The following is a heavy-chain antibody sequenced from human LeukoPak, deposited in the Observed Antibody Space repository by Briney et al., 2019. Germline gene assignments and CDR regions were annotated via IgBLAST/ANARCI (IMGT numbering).Heavy chain of an antibody. CDR3: ARDGWELPTDI. CDR1: GFNFGSYS. Sequence: GGSLRLSCAASGFNFGSYSMTWVRQAPGKGLEWVSAISGSGGSTYYADSVKGRFTISRDNAKNSLYLQMNSLRAEDTAVYYCARDGWELPTDIWGQGTMVTVSS. V-gene: IGHV3-23*01. CDR2: ISGSGGST. D-gene: IGHD1-26*01. J-gene: IGHJ3*02.